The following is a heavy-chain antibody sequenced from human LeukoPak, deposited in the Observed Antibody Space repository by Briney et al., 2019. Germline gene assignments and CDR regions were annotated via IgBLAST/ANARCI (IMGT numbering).Heavy chain of an antibody. CDR3: ARAQRGVLRYFDWLPFDY. CDR1: GYSISSGYY. D-gene: IGHD3-9*01. J-gene: IGHJ4*02. Sequence: SETLSLTCTVSGYSISSGYYWGWIRQPPGKGLEWIGSIYHSGSTYYNPSLKSRVTISVDTSKNQFSLKLSSVTAADTAVYYCARAQRGVLRYFDWLPFDYWGQGTLVTVSS. V-gene: IGHV4-38-2*02. CDR2: IYHSGST.